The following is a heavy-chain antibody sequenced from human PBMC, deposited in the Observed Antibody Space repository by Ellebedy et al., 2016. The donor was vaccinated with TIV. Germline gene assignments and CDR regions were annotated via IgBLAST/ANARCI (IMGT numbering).Heavy chain of an antibody. V-gene: IGHV3-7*01. Sequence: GGSLRLSCAASGFTFSSYWMSWVRQAPGKGLEWVANIKQDGSEKYYVDSVKGRFTISRANAKNSLYLQMNSLRAEDTALYYCASDHCSGGSCYSAFDYWGQGTLVTVSS. CDR2: IKQDGSEK. CDR1: GFTFSSYW. J-gene: IGHJ4*02. D-gene: IGHD2-15*01. CDR3: ASDHCSGGSCYSAFDY.